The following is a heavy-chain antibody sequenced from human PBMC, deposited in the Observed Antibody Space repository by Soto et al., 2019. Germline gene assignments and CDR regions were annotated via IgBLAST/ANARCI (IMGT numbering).Heavy chain of an antibody. CDR1: GFSLTTSGVG. Sequence: QITLKESGPTVVKPTETLTLTCTFSGFSLTTSGVGVGWVRQSPGKAPEWLALIYWDDDKRYSTSLNSSLIITKDTSKNQGVLTMANVDPADTATYYCAHRVLRTVFGLVTTTAIYFDFWGPGTPVVVSS. CDR2: IYWDDDK. V-gene: IGHV2-5*02. CDR3: AHRVLRTVFGLVTTTAIYFDF. J-gene: IGHJ4*02. D-gene: IGHD3-3*01.